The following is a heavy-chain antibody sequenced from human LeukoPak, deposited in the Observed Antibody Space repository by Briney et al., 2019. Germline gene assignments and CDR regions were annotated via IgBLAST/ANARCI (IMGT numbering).Heavy chain of an antibody. CDR2: INSRGSTI. D-gene: IGHD6-19*01. CDR1: GFTFSSYE. J-gene: IGHJ4*02. V-gene: IGHV3-48*03. CDR3: ARISWLAYYFDY. Sequence: GGSLRLSCVASGFTFSSYEMSWVRQVPGKGMEWISYINSRGSTIFYADSVKGRFTVSRDNAKNSLYLQMSSLTAEDTAVYYCARISWLAYYFDYWGQGTLVTVSS.